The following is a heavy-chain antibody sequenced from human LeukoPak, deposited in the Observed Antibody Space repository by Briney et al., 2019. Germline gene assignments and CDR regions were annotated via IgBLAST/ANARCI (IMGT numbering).Heavy chain of an antibody. CDR1: GYSISSGYF. CDR3: ARGGGYFLIDAFDI. CDR2: IYHGGST. Sequence: PSETLSLTCTVSGYSISSGYFWGWIRQPPGKGLEWIGSIYHGGSTFYNPSLKSRVTISEDTSKNQFSLRLTSVTAADTAVYYCARGGGYFLIDAFDIWGLGTMVTVSS. D-gene: IGHD3-22*01. V-gene: IGHV4-38-2*02. J-gene: IGHJ3*02.